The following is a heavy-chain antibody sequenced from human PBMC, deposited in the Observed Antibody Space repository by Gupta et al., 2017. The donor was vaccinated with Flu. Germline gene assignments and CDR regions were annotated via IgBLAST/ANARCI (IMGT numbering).Heavy chain of an antibody. J-gene: IGHJ4*02. CDR3: ARDREGGNFDY. Sequence: QVQLVESGGGVVQPGRSLRLSCAASGFTFSSYGMHWVRQAPGKGLEWVAVIWYDGSNKYYADSVKGRFTISRDNSKNTLYLQMNSLRAEDTAVYYCARDREGGNFDYWGQGTLVTVSS. CDR1: GFTFSSYG. V-gene: IGHV3-33*01. D-gene: IGHD2-15*01. CDR2: IWYDGSNK.